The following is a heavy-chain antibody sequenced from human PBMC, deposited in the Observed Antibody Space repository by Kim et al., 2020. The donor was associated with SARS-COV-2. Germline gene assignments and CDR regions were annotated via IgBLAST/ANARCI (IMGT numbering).Heavy chain of an antibody. CDR3: AKGNYDSSGYYPEFFGY. Sequence: SVKGRFTISRDNAKNSLYLQMNSLRAEDTALYYCAKGNYDSSGYYPEFFGYWSQGTLVTVSS. J-gene: IGHJ4*02. V-gene: IGHV3-9*01. D-gene: IGHD3-22*01.